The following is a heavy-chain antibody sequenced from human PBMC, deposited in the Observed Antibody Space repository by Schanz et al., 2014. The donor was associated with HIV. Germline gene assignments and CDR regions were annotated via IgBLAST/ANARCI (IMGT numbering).Heavy chain of an antibody. J-gene: IGHJ6*02. CDR1: GGTFRSNA. CDR2: FNVMLSKI. V-gene: IGHV1-69*01. Sequence: QVQLVQSGAEEKKTGSSVKVSCKASGGTFRSNAITWGRQAPGQGLEWIGHFNVMLSKINSAQKFQGRVSMTADPSTNTAYMEMRGLRFEDTAVYYCASGRRSGIGWRMDVWGQGTTVSVSS. CDR3: ASGRRSGIGWRMDV. D-gene: IGHD6-19*01.